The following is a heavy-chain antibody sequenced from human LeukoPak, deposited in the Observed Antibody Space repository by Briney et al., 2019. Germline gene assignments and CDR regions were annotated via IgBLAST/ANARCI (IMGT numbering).Heavy chain of an antibody. CDR1: GFTFSSYG. CDR3: AKDAFDFWSGYYVYYYYYYMDV. CDR2: TRYDGGNK. V-gene: IGHV3-30*02. J-gene: IGHJ6*03. D-gene: IGHD3-3*01. Sequence: PGGSLRLSCAASGFTFSSYGMRWVRQAPGKGLEWVAFTRYDGGNKYYADSVKGRFTISRDNSKNTLYLQMNSLRAEDTAAYYCAKDAFDFWSGYYVYYYYYYMDVWGKGTTVTVSS.